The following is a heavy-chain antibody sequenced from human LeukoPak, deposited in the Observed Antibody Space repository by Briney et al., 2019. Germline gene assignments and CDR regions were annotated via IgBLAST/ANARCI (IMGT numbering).Heavy chain of an antibody. CDR3: FLGTGSSWYSY. CDR1: GFTFSGSA. CDR2: IRSKANSYAT. J-gene: IGHJ4*02. Sequence: PGGSLRLSCAASGFTFSGSAMHWVRQASGKGLEWVGRIRSKANSYATAYAASVKGRFIISRDDSKNTAYLQMNSLKTEDTAVYYCFLGTGSSWYSYWGQGTLVTVSS. V-gene: IGHV3-73*01. D-gene: IGHD6-13*01.